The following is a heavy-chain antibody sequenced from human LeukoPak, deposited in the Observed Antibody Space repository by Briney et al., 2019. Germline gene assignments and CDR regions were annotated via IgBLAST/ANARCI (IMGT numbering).Heavy chain of an antibody. V-gene: IGHV1-46*01. CDR1: GYTFTSYY. D-gene: IGHD6-6*01. CDR3: ARDRYSISSLYDF. J-gene: IGHJ4*02. CDR2: INPSGGST. Sequence: AASVKVSCKASGYTFTSYYIHGGGQAPGQGLEWMGIINPSGGSTTYAQKFQGRVTITRDTPTSTVYMVLSSLRSEDTAVYYCARDRYSISSLYDFWGQGTLVTVSS.